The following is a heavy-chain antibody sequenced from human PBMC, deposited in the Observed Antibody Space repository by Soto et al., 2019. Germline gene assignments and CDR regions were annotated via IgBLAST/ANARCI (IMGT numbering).Heavy chain of an antibody. CDR3: ARDKGAYYSHLVY. D-gene: IGHD3-10*01. CDR1: GATFSSYA. CDR2: IIPFFGTP. Sequence: QVLLVQSGAEVKKPGSSVKVSCKLSGATFSSYAMSWVRQAPGQVLEWIGGIIPFFGTPNYAQKFQGRVTITADTSTATSYMELSSLRSDDTAVYYCARDKGAYYSHLVYWSQGTLVTVSS. V-gene: IGHV1-69*06. J-gene: IGHJ4*02.